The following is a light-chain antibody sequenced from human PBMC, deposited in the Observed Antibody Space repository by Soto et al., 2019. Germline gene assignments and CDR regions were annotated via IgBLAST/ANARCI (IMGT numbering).Light chain of an antibody. Sequence: QSVLTQPPSVSATPAQRVTISCSGSSSNIGSNAVHYYQQLPGTAPKLLIYSNNQRTSGVPDRLSGSKSGTSASLAISGFQSEDEAGYCCAPWDDGLNAYVFGTGTKLTVL. J-gene: IGLJ1*01. CDR2: SNN. CDR1: SSNIGSNA. V-gene: IGLV1-44*01. CDR3: APWDDGLNAYV.